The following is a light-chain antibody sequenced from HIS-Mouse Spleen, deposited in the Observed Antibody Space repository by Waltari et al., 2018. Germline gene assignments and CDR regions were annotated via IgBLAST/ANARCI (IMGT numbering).Light chain of an antibody. CDR3: SSYTSSSTYV. J-gene: IGLJ1*01. V-gene: IGLV2-14*01. CDR2: EVS. CDR1: SSDVGGYNY. Sequence: QSALTQPASVSGSPGQSITISCTGTSSDVGGYNYVPWYQQHPGKAPKLMIYEVSNRPSGVSNRFSCSTSGNTASLTISGLQAEDEADYYCSSYTSSSTYVFGTGTKVTVL.